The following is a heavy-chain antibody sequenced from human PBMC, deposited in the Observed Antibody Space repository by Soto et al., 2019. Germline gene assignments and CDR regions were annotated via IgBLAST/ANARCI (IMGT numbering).Heavy chain of an antibody. J-gene: IGHJ4*02. Sequence: GGSLRLSCAASGFTFDSYAMNWVRQAPGKGLEWVSTISGSGDYTYYTDSVKGRFTISRGNSKNKMYLQMNSLRAEDTAVYYCAKNRGLQYYFDYWGQGTLVTVSS. CDR2: ISGSGDYT. CDR3: AKNRGLQYYFDY. CDR1: GFTFDSYA. V-gene: IGHV3-23*01.